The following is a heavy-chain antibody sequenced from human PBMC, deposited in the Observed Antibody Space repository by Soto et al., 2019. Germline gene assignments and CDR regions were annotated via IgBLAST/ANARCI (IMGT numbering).Heavy chain of an antibody. Sequence: ASVKVSCKASGYTFTSYGISWVRQAPGQGLEWMGWISAYNGNTNYAQKLQGRVTMTTDTSTSTAYMELRSLRSDDTAVYYCARSIPDIVLMVRAGDHWFDPWGQGTLVTVSS. J-gene: IGHJ5*02. V-gene: IGHV1-18*01. CDR2: ISAYNGNT. CDR3: ARSIPDIVLMVRAGDHWFDP. CDR1: GYTFTSYG. D-gene: IGHD2-8*01.